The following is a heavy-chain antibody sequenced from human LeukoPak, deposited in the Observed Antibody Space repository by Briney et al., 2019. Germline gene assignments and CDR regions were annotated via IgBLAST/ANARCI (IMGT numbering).Heavy chain of an antibody. Sequence: GGSLRLSCEGSGFTFSNYWMGWVRQAPGKGLEWVAFIRYDGSNKYYADSVKGRFTISRDNSKNTLYLQMNSLRAEDTAVYYCAKDHVPTYYDFWSGIDYWGQGTLVTVSS. J-gene: IGHJ4*02. D-gene: IGHD3-3*01. V-gene: IGHV3-30*02. CDR1: GFTFSNYW. CDR2: IRYDGSNK. CDR3: AKDHVPTYYDFWSGIDY.